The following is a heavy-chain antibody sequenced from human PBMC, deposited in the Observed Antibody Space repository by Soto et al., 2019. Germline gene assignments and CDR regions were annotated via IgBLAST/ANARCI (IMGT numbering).Heavy chain of an antibody. J-gene: IGHJ4*02. CDR3: ARHSGRRIAAAGPDY. V-gene: IGHV4-39*01. Sequence: QLQLQESGPGLVKPSETLSLTCTVSGDSISSSDYYWGWIRQSPGKGLEWIGTIYYSGTTYYNPSLKSRVTVXXGXPXXHFSLQLRSVAAADTAIYSCARHSGRRIAAAGPDYGGQGTLVTVSS. CDR2: IYYSGTT. CDR1: GDSISSSDYY. D-gene: IGHD6-13*01.